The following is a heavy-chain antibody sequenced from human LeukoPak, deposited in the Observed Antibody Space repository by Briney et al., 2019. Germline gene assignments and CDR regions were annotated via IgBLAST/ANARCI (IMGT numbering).Heavy chain of an antibody. J-gene: IGHJ4*02. CDR2: IIPIFGTA. Sequence: GASVKVSCKASGGTFSSYAISWVRQAPGQGPEWMGGIIPIFGTANYAQKFQGRVTITADESTSTAYMELSSLRSEDTAVYYCAREGYCSGGSCYFLLDYWGQGTLVTVSS. V-gene: IGHV1-69*13. D-gene: IGHD2-15*01. CDR1: GGTFSSYA. CDR3: AREGYCSGGSCYFLLDY.